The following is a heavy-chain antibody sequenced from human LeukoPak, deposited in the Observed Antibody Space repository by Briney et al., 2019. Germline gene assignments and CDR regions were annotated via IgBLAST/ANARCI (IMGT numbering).Heavy chain of an antibody. J-gene: IGHJ6*02. D-gene: IGHD3-22*01. Sequence: SQTLSLTCTVSGGSVSSRDFYWSWIRQPPGKGLEWIGYIYSTGSTYYNPSLKSRVAISIDTSNNQFSVKLSSVTAADTAVYFCARDYASAYYYDSTSCPYGMDVWGQGTTVTVSS. CDR3: ARDYASAYYYDSTSCPYGMDV. CDR2: IYSTGST. CDR1: GGSVSSRDFY. V-gene: IGHV4-30-4*01.